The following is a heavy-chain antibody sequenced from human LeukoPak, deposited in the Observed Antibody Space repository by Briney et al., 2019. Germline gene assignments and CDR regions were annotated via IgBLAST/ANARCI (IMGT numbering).Heavy chain of an antibody. CDR2: IIPIFGTA. D-gene: IGHD3-10*01. V-gene: IGHV1-69*05. J-gene: IGHJ5*02. CDR3: ARGSVTMVRGVISIWFDP. CDR1: GGTFSSYA. Sequence: SVKVSCKASGGTFSSYAISWVRQAPGQGFEWMGGIIPIFGTANYAQKFQGRVTITTDESTSTAYMELSSLRSEDTAVYYCARGSVTMVRGVISIWFDPWGQGTLVTVSS.